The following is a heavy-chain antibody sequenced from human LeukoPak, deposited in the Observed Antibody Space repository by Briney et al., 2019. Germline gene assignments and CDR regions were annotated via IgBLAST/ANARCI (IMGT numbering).Heavy chain of an antibody. V-gene: IGHV4-59*01. CDR1: GGSISSYY. Sequence: PSGTLSLTCTVSGGSISSYYWSWIRQPPGKGLEWIGYIYYSGSTNYNPSLKSRVTISVDTSKNQFSLKLSSVTAADTAVYYCARATRNWFDPWGQGTLVTVS. CDR2: IYYSGST. J-gene: IGHJ5*02. CDR3: ARATRNWFDP.